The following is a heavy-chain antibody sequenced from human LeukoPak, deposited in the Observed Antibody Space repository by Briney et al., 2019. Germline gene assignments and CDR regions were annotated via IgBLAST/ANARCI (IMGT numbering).Heavy chain of an antibody. D-gene: IGHD6-6*01. CDR1: GFTFSNAW. CDR3: AMGPIPNSTPSIAAPGNFDY. J-gene: IGHJ4*02. Sequence: PGGSLRLSCAASGFTFSNAWMSWVRQAPGKGLEWVSYISSSGSTIYYADSVKGRFTISRDNSKNTLYLQMNSLRAEDTAVYYCAMGPIPNSTPSIAAPGNFDYWGQGTLVTVSS. CDR2: ISSSGSTI. V-gene: IGHV3-11*01.